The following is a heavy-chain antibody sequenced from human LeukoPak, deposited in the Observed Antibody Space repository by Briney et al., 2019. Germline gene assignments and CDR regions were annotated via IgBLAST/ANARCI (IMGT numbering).Heavy chain of an antibody. CDR2: ISVYNGNT. Sequence: ASVKVSCKASGYTFSGHYMHWVRQAPGQGLEWMGWISVYNGNTKYIQKLQGRVTMTTDTSTSTAYMELRSLRSDDTAVYYCARNARDSVFDLWGQGTMVTVSS. CDR1: GYTFSGHY. CDR3: ARNARDSVFDL. V-gene: IGHV1-18*04. J-gene: IGHJ3*01.